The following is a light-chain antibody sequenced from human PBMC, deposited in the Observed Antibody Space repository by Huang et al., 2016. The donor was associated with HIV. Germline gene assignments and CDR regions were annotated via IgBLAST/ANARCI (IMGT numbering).Light chain of an antibody. CDR2: GTS. CDR3: QQYGTSPPFT. CDR1: QRVRSSD. Sequence: EIVLTQSPGTLSLSPGERATLSCRASQRVRSSDLAWYQQKPGQAPRLRIFGTSNRATAIPDRFSGSGSGTDFSLTISRLEPEDFAVYFCQQYGTSPPFTFGQGTKLEIK. V-gene: IGKV3-20*01. J-gene: IGKJ2*01.